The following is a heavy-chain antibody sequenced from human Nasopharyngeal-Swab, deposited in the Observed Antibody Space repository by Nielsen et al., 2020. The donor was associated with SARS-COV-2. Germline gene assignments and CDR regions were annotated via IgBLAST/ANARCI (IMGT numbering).Heavy chain of an antibody. CDR3: AKLPTAMDETYMDV. J-gene: IGHJ6*03. D-gene: IGHD5-18*01. V-gene: IGHV3-9*01. Sequence: SLKISCAASGFNFNQYGMHWVRQAPGKGLEWVSGISWNSGSIGYADSVKGRFTISRDNAKNSLYLQMNSLRAEDTALYYCAKLPTAMDETYMDVWGKGTTVTVSS. CDR1: GFNFNQYG. CDR2: ISWNSGSI.